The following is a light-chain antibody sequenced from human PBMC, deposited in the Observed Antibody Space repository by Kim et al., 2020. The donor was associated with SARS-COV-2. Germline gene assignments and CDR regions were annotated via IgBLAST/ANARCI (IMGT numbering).Light chain of an antibody. CDR2: EVT. V-gene: IGLV2-18*02. J-gene: IGLJ2*01. Sequence: QSVPISCTRTSSDIVSCYRVSWYQQSPGPAPILLIFEVTDRPSGVPDRFSGSKSGNTASLTISGLQAEDEADYYCSSFTTSNTVLFGGGTQLTVL. CDR3: SSFTTSNTVL. CDR1: SSDIVSCYR.